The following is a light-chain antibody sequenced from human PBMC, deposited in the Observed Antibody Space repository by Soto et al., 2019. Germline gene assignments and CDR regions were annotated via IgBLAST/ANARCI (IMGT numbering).Light chain of an antibody. Sequence: QSMLTQPASVSGSPGQSITISCTGTSSDVGGYNYVSWYQQHPGKGPKLMIYEVSNRPSGVSNRFSGSRSGNTASLTISGLQAEDEADYYCSSYTSINSYVFGSGTKVTVL. CDR1: SSDVGGYNY. CDR3: SSYTSINSYV. V-gene: IGLV2-14*01. J-gene: IGLJ1*01. CDR2: EVS.